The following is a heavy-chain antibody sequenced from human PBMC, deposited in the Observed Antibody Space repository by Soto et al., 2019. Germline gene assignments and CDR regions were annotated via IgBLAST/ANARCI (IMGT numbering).Heavy chain of an antibody. J-gene: IGHJ4*02. CDR2: ISSSSSYI. V-gene: IGHV3-21*01. D-gene: IGHD2-8*01. Sequence: GGSLRLSCAASGFTFSSYSMNWVRQAPGKGLEWVSSISSSSSYIYYADSVKGRFTISRDNAKNSLYLQMNSLRAEDTAVYYCARILGYCTNGVCYFDYWGQGTLVTVSS. CDR3: ARILGYCTNGVCYFDY. CDR1: GFTFSSYS.